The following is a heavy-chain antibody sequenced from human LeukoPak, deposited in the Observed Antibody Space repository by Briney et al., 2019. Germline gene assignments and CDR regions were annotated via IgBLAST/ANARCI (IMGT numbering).Heavy chain of an antibody. CDR3: ARLSDYGGNVYFQH. J-gene: IGHJ1*01. D-gene: IGHD4-23*01. CDR2: MNPNSGNT. Sequence: ASVKVSCKASGYTFTSYDINWVRQATGQGLEWMGWMNPNSGNTGYAQKFQGRVTMTRNTSISTAYMELSSLRSEDTAVYYCARLSDYGGNVYFQHWGQGTLVTVSS. V-gene: IGHV1-8*01. CDR1: GYTFTSYD.